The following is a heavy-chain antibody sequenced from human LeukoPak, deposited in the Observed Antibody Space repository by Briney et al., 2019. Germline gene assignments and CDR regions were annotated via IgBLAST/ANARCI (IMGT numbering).Heavy chain of an antibody. CDR1: GGSISSYY. V-gene: IGHV4-38-2*02. D-gene: IGHD4-17*01. J-gene: IGHJ4*02. CDR3: ARDGDYVHFDY. CDR2: IYHSGST. Sequence: SETLSLTCTVSGGSISSYYWSWIRQPPGKGLEWIGSIYHSGSTYYNPSLKSRVTISVDTSKNQFSLKLSSVTVADTAVYYCARDGDYVHFDYWGQGTLVTVSS.